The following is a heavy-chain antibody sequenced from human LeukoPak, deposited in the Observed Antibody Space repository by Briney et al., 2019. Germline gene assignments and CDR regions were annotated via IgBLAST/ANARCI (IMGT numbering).Heavy chain of an antibody. D-gene: IGHD6-13*01. CDR1: GFTFSTYW. CDR3: ARGVYMWLDP. Sequence: GGSLRLSCGASGFTFSTYWMSWVRQAPGKGLEWVANIKRDGSDKYYVDSVKGRFTISRDNAKNSLYLQMNSLRAEDTAVYYCARGVYMWLDPWGQGTLVTVSS. J-gene: IGHJ5*02. V-gene: IGHV3-7*01. CDR2: IKRDGSDK.